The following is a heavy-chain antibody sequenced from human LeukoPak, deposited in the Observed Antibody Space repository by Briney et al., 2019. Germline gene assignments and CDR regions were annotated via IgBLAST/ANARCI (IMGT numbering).Heavy chain of an antibody. D-gene: IGHD1-26*01. CDR2: INRDGNEK. J-gene: IGHJ5*02. CDR1: GFTFSSYA. V-gene: IGHV3-7*02. Sequence: GGSLRLSCAASGFTFSSYAMHWVRQAPGKGLEWVANINRDGNEKYYVDSVRGRFTISRDNAKNSLYLQVNRLRAEDTAVYYCARTLVGGTNWFDPWGQGTLVTVSS. CDR3: ARTLVGGTNWFDP.